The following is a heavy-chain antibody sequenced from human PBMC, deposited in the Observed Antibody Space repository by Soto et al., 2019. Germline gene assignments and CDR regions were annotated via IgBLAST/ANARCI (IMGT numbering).Heavy chain of an antibody. J-gene: IGHJ6*02. CDR1: GSGFIVSNNY. CDR2: LYSDGST. CDR3: ARGPIVLMVYAIPTLTTYGMDV. V-gene: IGHV3-66*01. Sequence: GGSLRLSCAASGSGFIVSNNYMSWVRQAPGKGLEWVSVLYSDGSTYYADSVKGRFTISRDISKNTLYLQMNSLRAADTAVYYCARGPIVLMVYAIPTLTTYGMDVWGQGTTVTVSS. D-gene: IGHD2-8*01.